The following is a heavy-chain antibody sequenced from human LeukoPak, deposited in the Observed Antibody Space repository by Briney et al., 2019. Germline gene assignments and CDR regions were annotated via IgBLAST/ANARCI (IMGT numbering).Heavy chain of an antibody. Sequence: ASVKVSCKASGYTFTSYAMNWVRQAPGQGLEWMGWINTNTGNPTYAQGFTGRFVFSLDTSVSTAYLQISSLKAEDTAVYYCARGEYLPYYYYYYMDVWGKGTTVTVSS. V-gene: IGHV7-4-1*02. CDR1: GYTFTSYA. CDR3: ARGEYLPYYYYYYMDV. D-gene: IGHD2-2*02. J-gene: IGHJ6*03. CDR2: INTNTGNP.